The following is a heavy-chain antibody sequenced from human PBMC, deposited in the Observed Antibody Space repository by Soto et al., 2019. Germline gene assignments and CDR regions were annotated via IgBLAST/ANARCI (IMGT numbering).Heavy chain of an antibody. Sequence: GASVKVSCKASGYTFTSYGISWVRQAPGQGLEWMGWISAYNGNTNYAQKLQGRVTMTTDTSTSTAYMELRSLRSDDTAVYYCARVFGSYSSAWYDDYWGQGILVTVSS. D-gene: IGHD6-19*01. CDR3: ARVFGSYSSAWYDDY. V-gene: IGHV1-18*01. CDR1: GYTFTSYG. CDR2: ISAYNGNT. J-gene: IGHJ4*02.